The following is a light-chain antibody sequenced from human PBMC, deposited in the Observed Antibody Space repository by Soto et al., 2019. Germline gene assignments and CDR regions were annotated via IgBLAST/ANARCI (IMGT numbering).Light chain of an antibody. CDR3: QSYDSSLSGWV. J-gene: IGLJ3*02. V-gene: IGLV1-40*01. CDR1: SSNSGAGYD. Sequence: QLVLTQPPSVSGAPGQRVAISCTGSSSNSGAGYDVHWYQQLPVTAPKLLIYGNSNRPSGVPDRFSGSKSGTSASLAITGLRAEDEADYYCQSYDSSLSGWVFGGGTKLTVL. CDR2: GNS.